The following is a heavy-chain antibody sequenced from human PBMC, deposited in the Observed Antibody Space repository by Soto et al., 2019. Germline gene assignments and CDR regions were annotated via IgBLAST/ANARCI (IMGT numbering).Heavy chain of an antibody. V-gene: IGHV5-51*01. CDR3: ARPSDVGLASSFDY. CDR1: GYSFTTYW. J-gene: IGHJ4*02. Sequence: PGESLKISCKGSGYSFTTYWIGCVRQMPGTGLEWMGIIYPGNSNTKYSPSFEGQVTMSADKSISTAYLQWSSLRASDTAIYFCARPSDVGLASSFDYWGQGTQVTVSS. CDR2: IYPGNSNT.